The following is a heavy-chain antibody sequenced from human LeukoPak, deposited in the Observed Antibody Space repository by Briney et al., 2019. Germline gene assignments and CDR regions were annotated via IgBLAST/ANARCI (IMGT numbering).Heavy chain of an antibody. V-gene: IGHV3-33*01. CDR2: IWYDGSNK. Sequence: GGPLRLSCAASGFTFSSYGMHWVRQAPGKGLEWVALIWYDGSNKYYADSVKGRLTISRDNSKNTLYLQMNSLRVEDTAMYYCVRATRRDTATAPFDYWAREPWSPSPQ. D-gene: IGHD5-18*01. J-gene: IGHJ4*02. CDR1: GFTFSSYG. CDR3: VRATRRDTATAPFDY.